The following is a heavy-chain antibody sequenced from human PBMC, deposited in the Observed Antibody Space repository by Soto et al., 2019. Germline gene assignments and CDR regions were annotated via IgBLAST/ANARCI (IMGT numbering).Heavy chain of an antibody. Sequence: PGESLNISCKGSGYSFTSYWISWVRQMPGKGLEWMGIIYPGDSDTRYSPSFQGQVTISADKSISTAYLQWSSLKASDTAMYYCERHVYSSSWYALAPFDYWGPGTLVTVSS. J-gene: IGHJ4*02. V-gene: IGHV5-51*01. CDR2: IYPGDSDT. CDR3: ERHVYSSSWYALAPFDY. CDR1: GYSFTSYW. D-gene: IGHD6-13*01.